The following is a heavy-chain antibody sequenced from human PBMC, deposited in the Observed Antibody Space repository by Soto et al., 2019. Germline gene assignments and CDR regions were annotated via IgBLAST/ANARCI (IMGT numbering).Heavy chain of an antibody. Sequence: SETLSLTCTVSGGSISSYYWSWIRQPPGKGLEWIGYIYYSGSTNYNPSLKSRVTISVDTSKNQFSLKLSSVTAADTAMYYCATNQLPLHYFDYWGQGTLVTISS. D-gene: IGHD2-2*01. CDR3: ATNQLPLHYFDY. V-gene: IGHV4-59*01. CDR2: IYYSGST. J-gene: IGHJ4*02. CDR1: GGSISSYY.